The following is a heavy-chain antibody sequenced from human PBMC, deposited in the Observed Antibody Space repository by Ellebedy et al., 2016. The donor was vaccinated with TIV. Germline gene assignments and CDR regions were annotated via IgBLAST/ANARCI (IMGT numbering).Heavy chain of an antibody. CDR2: IRYDGSNK. D-gene: IGHD3-10*01. Sequence: GESLKISCAASGFTLSSYAMRWVRQAPGKGLEWVAFIRYDGSNKYYADSVKGRFTISRDNSKNTLYLQMNSLRAEDTAVYYCAREGRSGSSPSNWFDPWGQGTLVTVSS. CDR3: AREGRSGSSPSNWFDP. J-gene: IGHJ5*02. V-gene: IGHV3-30*02. CDR1: GFTLSSYA.